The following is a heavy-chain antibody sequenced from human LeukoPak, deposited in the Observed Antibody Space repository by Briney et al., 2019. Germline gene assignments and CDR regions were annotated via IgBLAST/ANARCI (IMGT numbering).Heavy chain of an antibody. CDR2: IYSGGNT. CDR3: ARWFFKQQGLDY. Sequence: GGSLRLSCTVSGFTVSSNSMSWVRQAPGKGLEWVSFIYSGGNTHYSDSVKGRFTISRDNSKNTLYLQMNSLRAEDTAVYYCARWFFKQQGLDYWGQGTLVTVSS. J-gene: IGHJ4*02. D-gene: IGHD6-13*01. CDR1: GFTVSSNS. V-gene: IGHV3-53*01.